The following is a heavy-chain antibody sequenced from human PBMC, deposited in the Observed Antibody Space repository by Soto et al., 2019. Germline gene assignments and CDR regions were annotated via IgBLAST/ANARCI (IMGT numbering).Heavy chain of an antibody. Sequence: GGSLRLSCAASGFTFRSFTMNWVRQSPGKGLEWVSTISSNSAYIYYTDALRGRFTISRDNAKNSLHLQMNSLRAEDTAVYYCTRDASRDSSARGWFDPWGPGTLVTVSS. D-gene: IGHD6-13*01. V-gene: IGHV3-21*01. CDR3: TRDASRDSSARGWFDP. J-gene: IGHJ5*02. CDR2: ISSNSAYI. CDR1: GFTFRSFT.